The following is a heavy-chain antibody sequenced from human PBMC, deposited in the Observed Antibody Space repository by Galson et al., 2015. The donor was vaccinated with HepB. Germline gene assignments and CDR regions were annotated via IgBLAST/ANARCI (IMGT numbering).Heavy chain of an antibody. J-gene: IGHJ6*02. CDR3: AGGYSYGPQMYSYYYGMDV. CDR2: IVVGSGNT. CDR1: EFAFTSSA. Sequence: SVKVSCKASEFAFTSSAMHWVRQARGQRLEWIGWIVVGSGNTNYAQKFQERVTISRDMSTSTAYMEPSSLRSEDTAVYYCAGGYSYGPQMYSYYYGMDVWGPGTTVTVSS. V-gene: IGHV1-58*02. D-gene: IGHD5-18*01.